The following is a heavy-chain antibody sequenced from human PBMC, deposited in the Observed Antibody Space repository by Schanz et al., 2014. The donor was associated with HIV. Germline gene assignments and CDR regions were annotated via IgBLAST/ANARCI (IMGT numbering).Heavy chain of an antibody. V-gene: IGHV3-7*01. D-gene: IGHD6-13*01. CDR3: VSPYSSGWYTPPFHY. J-gene: IGHJ4*02. Sequence: EVQLVESGGGLVQPGESLRLTCAASGFTFSGYWMTWVRQAPGKGLEWVANIKYDGSQIYYVDSVKGRFTISRDNAKNSLYLHMNSLRAEDTAVYYCVSPYSSGWYTPPFHYWGQGTLVTVSS. CDR2: IKYDGSQI. CDR1: GFTFSGYW.